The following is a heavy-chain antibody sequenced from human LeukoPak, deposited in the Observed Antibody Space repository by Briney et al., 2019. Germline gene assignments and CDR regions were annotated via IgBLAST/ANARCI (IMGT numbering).Heavy chain of an antibody. CDR1: GFTFSSYA. Sequence: PGGSLRLSCAASGFTFSSYAMSWVRQAPGKGLEWVSGISGSGDTTYYADSVKGRFTISRDNSKNTLYLQMNSLGAEDTAVYYCAKGRQARWLQSLFDYWGQGTLVTVSS. V-gene: IGHV3-23*01. CDR3: AKGRQARWLQSLFDY. D-gene: IGHD5-24*01. J-gene: IGHJ4*02. CDR2: ISGSGDTT.